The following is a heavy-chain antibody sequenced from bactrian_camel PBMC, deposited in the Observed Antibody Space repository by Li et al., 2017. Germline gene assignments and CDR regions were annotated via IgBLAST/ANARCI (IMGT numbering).Heavy chain of an antibody. V-gene: IGHV3S6*01. Sequence: HVQLVESGGASVQAGESLRLSCVVSGHTATTRRCMAWFRQAPGKEREGVASIHRDGKVAYADSVKGRFTISKDNVKDTLYLEMSSLEPDDTAMYYCTADTVKATLKNIEEFAAYEGQGTQVTVS. J-gene: IGHJ4*01. D-gene: IGHD1*01. CDR1: GHTATTRRC. CDR2: IHRDGKVA.